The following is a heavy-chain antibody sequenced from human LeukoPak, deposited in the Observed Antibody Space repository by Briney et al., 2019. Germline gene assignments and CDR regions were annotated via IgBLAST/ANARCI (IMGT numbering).Heavy chain of an antibody. CDR1: GFTFSSYG. V-gene: IGHV3-30*02. CDR3: AKDRIYSNYGYYMDV. Sequence: GGSLRLSCAASGFTFSSYGMHWVRQAPGKGLEWVAFIRYDGSNKYYADSVKGRFTISSDNSKSTLYLQMNSLRDEDTAVFYCAKDRIYSNYGYYMDVWGKGTTVTVSS. CDR2: IRYDGSNK. D-gene: IGHD4-11*01. J-gene: IGHJ6*03.